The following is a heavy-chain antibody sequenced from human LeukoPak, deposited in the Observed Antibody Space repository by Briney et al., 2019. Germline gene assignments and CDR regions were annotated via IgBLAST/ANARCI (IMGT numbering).Heavy chain of an antibody. J-gene: IGHJ3*02. CDR1: GYTFASYG. D-gene: IGHD1-26*01. Sequence: ASVKVSCKASGYTFASYGISWVRQAPGQGLEWMGWISAYNGNTNYAQKLQGRVTMTTDTSTSTAYMELRSLRSDDTAVYYRARDEWELLAAFDIWGQGTMVTVSS. V-gene: IGHV1-18*01. CDR2: ISAYNGNT. CDR3: ARDEWELLAAFDI.